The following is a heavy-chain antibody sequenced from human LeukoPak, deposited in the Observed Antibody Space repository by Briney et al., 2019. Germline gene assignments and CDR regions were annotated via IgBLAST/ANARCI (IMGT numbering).Heavy chain of an antibody. CDR2: ISSSSSYI. Sequence: PGGSLRLSCAASGFTFSSYSMNWVRQAPGKGLKWVSSISSSSSYIYYADSVKGRFTISRDNAKNSLYLQMNSLRAEDTAVYYCARDFNYYYYYMDVWGKGTTVTVSS. V-gene: IGHV3-21*01. CDR1: GFTFSSYS. CDR3: ARDFNYYYYYMDV. J-gene: IGHJ6*03.